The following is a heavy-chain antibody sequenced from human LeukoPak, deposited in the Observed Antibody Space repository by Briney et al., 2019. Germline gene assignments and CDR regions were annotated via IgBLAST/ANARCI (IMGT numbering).Heavy chain of an antibody. CDR1: GGSINTTY. CDR2: IYYTGSA. D-gene: IGHD1-20*01. J-gene: IGHJ4*02. Sequence: SETLSLTCSVSGGSINTTYWSWIRQPPGKGLEWIASIYYTGSAYHNQSLKSRVTISADTSKNQFSQKLSSVTAADTALYYCARHQRIIGTTGGAFDYWGQGTLVTVSS. CDR3: ARHQRIIGTTGGAFDY. V-gene: IGHV4-59*04.